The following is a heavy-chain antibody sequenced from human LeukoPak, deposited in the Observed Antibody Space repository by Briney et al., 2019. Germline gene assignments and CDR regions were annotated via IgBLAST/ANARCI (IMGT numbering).Heavy chain of an antibody. Sequence: ASVKVSCKASGYTFTGYYMHWVRQAPGQGLEWMGWINPNSGGTKYAQRFQGRVTMTRDTSISTAYMELSRLRSDDTAVYYCARDSTVVDYYYGMDVWGQGTTVTVSS. D-gene: IGHD4-23*01. V-gene: IGHV1-2*02. CDR1: GYTFTGYY. CDR3: ARDSTVVDYYYGMDV. J-gene: IGHJ6*02. CDR2: INPNSGGT.